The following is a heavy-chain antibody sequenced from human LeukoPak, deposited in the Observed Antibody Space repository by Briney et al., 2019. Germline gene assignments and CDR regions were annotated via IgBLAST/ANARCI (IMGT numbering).Heavy chain of an antibody. CDR1: GFTFSSNA. D-gene: IGHD3-22*01. J-gene: IGHJ4*02. CDR2: ISGSGGST. Sequence: GGSLRLSCAASGFTFSSNAMSWVRQAPGKGLEWVSAISGSGGSTYYADSVKGRFTISRDNSKNTLYLQMNSLRAEDTAVYYCAKVGDDSSGYYYFDYWGQGTLVTVSS. V-gene: IGHV3-23*01. CDR3: AKVGDDSSGYYYFDY.